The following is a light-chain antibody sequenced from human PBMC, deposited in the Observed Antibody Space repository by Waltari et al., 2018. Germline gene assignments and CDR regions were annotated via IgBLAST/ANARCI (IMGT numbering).Light chain of an antibody. Sequence: ILMTQSPAPLSLSPGARATLSCRASQSVKSDLAWYQQKPGQAPRLLFYGASIRAPGVPGRFSASGSGTDFTLTISSLRSEDFAVYYCQQYDKWPPITFGQGTRLEI. CDR2: GAS. V-gene: IGKV3-15*01. CDR3: QQYDKWPPIT. CDR1: QSVKSD. J-gene: IGKJ5*01.